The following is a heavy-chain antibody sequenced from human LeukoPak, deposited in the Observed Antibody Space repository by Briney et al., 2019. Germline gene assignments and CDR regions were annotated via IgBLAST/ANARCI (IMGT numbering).Heavy chain of an antibody. CDR1: GYSISSGYY. D-gene: IGHD1-26*01. CDR3: ARDPTILGATSNLVDY. V-gene: IGHV4-38-2*02. J-gene: IGHJ4*02. Sequence: SETLSLTCTVSGYSISSGYYWGWIRQPPGKGLEWIGSIYHSGSTYYNPSLKSRGTISVDTSKNQFSLKLSSVTAADTAVYYCARDPTILGATSNLVDYWGQGTLVTVSS. CDR2: IYHSGST.